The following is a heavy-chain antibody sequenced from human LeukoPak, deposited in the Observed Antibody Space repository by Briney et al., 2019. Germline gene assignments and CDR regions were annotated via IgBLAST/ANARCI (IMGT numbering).Heavy chain of an antibody. Sequence: GGSLRLSCAASGFTFSSYWMSWVRQAPGKGLEWVANIKQDGSEKYYVDSVKGRFTISRDNAKNSLYLQMNSLGAEDTAVHNCARDRAFGGVIGAFDIWGQGTMVTVSS. D-gene: IGHD3-16*01. CDR3: ARDRAFGGVIGAFDI. CDR1: GFTFSSYW. CDR2: IKQDGSEK. J-gene: IGHJ3*02. V-gene: IGHV3-7*01.